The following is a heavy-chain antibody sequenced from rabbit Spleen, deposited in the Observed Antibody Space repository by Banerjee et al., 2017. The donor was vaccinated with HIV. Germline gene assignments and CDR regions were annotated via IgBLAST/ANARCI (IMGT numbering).Heavy chain of an antibody. CDR1: GFSFSSSYY. D-gene: IGHD1-1*01. CDR3: ARSSSGWYRWNL. V-gene: IGHV1S45*01. J-gene: IGHJ4*01. CDR2: IYTGSGST. Sequence: QEQLVESGGGLVKPEGSLTLTCTASGFSFSSSYYMCWVRQAPGKGLEWIGCIYTGSGSTYYASWAKGRFTVSKASSTTVTLQMTSLTGADTATYFCARSSSGWYRWNLWGQGTLVTVS.